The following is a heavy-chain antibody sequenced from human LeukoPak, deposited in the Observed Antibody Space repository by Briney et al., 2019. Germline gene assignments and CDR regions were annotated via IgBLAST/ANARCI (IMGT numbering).Heavy chain of an antibody. CDR3: AREYYYDSSGYSDAFDI. V-gene: IGHV1-18*01. CDR2: ISAYNGNT. D-gene: IGHD3-22*01. J-gene: IGHJ3*02. Sequence: ASVKVSCKASGYTFTSYGISWVRQAPGQGLEWMGWISAYNGNTNYAQKLQGRVTMTTDRSTSTAYMELRSLRSDDTAVYYCAREYYYDSSGYSDAFDIWGQGTMVTVSS. CDR1: GYTFTSYG.